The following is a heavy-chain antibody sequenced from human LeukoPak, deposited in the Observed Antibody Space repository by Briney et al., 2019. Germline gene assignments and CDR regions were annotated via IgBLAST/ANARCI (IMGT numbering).Heavy chain of an antibody. J-gene: IGHJ3*02. Sequence: PSETLSLTCAVSGYSISSGYYWGWIRLPPGKGLEWIGSIYQSGSTYYIPSLRSLVTISVDTSKNQFSLKLSSVTAADTAVYYCARLHGGNHDSFDIWVQGTMVTVSS. CDR3: ARLHGGNHDSFDI. V-gene: IGHV4-38-2*01. CDR1: GYSISSGYY. CDR2: IYQSGST. D-gene: IGHD4-23*01.